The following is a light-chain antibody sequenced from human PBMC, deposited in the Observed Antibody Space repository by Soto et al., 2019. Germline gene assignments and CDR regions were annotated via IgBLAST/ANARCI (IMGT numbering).Light chain of an antibody. J-gene: IGKJ1*01. V-gene: IGKV1-5*01. CDR1: QSIPNS. CDR2: DAS. Sequence: DIQMTQSPSTLSAFVGDRVTITSRASQSIPNSLAWYQQKPGKVPKVLIYDASNLESGVPSRFSGSRSGTEYTLTITGLQPEDFATYYCQQYHSSWTFGQGTKVEIK. CDR3: QQYHSSWT.